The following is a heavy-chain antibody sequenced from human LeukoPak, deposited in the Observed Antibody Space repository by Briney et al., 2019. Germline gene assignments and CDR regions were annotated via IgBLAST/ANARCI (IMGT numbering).Heavy chain of an antibody. CDR1: GDSVSSNSAA. V-gene: IGHV6-1*01. D-gene: IGHD5-18*01. CDR2: TYYRSKWYN. J-gene: IGHJ4*02. CDR3: ARAQLSDTAMATYFDY. Sequence: SQTPSLTCAISGDSVSSNSAAWNWIRQSPSRGLEWLGRTYYRSKWYNDYAVSVKSRITINPDTSKNQFSLQLNSVTPEDTAVYYCARAQLSDTAMATYFDYWGQGTLVTVSS.